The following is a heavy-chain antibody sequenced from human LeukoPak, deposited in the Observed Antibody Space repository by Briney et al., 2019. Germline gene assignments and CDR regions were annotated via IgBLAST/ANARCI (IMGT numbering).Heavy chain of an antibody. J-gene: IGHJ6*03. D-gene: IGHD1-14*01. Sequence: ASVKVSCKASGGTFSSYAISWVRQAPGQGLEWMGWISAYNGNTNYAQKLQGRVTMTTDTSTSPAYMELRSLRSDDTAVYYCAGGERYFTTGMDVWGKGTTVTVSS. CDR2: ISAYNGNT. CDR1: GGTFSSYA. V-gene: IGHV1-18*01. CDR3: AGGERYFTTGMDV.